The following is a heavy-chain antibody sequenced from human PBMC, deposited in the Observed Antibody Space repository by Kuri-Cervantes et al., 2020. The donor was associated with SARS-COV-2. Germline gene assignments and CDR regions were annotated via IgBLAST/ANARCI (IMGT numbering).Heavy chain of an antibody. CDR2: IIPILGIA. V-gene: IGHV1-69*10. D-gene: IGHD3-10*01. Sequence: SVKVSCKASGGTFSSYAISWVRQAPGQGLEWMGGIIPILGIANYAQKFQGRVTITADKSTSTAYMELSSLRSEDTAVYYCARKYYYGSGSLNWFDPWGQGTLVTVSS. CDR1: GGTFSSYA. CDR3: ARKYYYGSGSLNWFDP. J-gene: IGHJ5*02.